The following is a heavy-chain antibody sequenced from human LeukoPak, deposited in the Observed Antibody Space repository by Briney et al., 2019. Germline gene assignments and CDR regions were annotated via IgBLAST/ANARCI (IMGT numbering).Heavy chain of an antibody. J-gene: IGHJ4*01. CDR2: IYHSGST. D-gene: IGHD4-17*01. CDR3: ARHYGVWGYFDF. CDR1: GGSISSSNW. V-gene: IGHV4-4*02. Sequence: SETLSLTCAVSGGSISSSNWWSWVRQPPGKGLEWIGEIYHSGSTNYNPSLKGRVTISVDKSKNQFSLKLSSVTAADPAVYYCARHYGVWGYFDFWGQGTLVTVSS.